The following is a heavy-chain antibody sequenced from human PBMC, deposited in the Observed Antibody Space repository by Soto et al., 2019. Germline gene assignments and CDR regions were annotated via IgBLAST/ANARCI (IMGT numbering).Heavy chain of an antibody. CDR1: GGSISSSSYY. J-gene: IGHJ4*02. CDR2: IYYSGST. Sequence: QLQLQESGPGLVKPSETLSLTCTVSGGSISSSSYYWGWIRQPPGKGLEWIGSIYYSGSTYYNPSLKSRVTISVETSKNQFSLKLSSVTAADTAVYYCARLPHSSSWYLSDYWGQGTLVTVSS. V-gene: IGHV4-39*01. CDR3: ARLPHSSSWYLSDY. D-gene: IGHD6-13*01.